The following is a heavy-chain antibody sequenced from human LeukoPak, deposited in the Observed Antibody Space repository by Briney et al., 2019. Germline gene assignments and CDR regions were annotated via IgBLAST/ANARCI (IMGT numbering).Heavy chain of an antibody. CDR2: INPNSGGT. Sequence: ASVKVSCKASGYTFTGYYMHWVRQAPGQGLEWMGWINPNSGGTNYAQKFQGRVTMTRDTSISTAYTELSRLRSDDTAVYYCARLLWFGELNPDFDYWGQGTLVTVS. V-gene: IGHV1-2*02. D-gene: IGHD3-10*01. J-gene: IGHJ4*02. CDR3: ARLLWFGELNPDFDY. CDR1: GYTFTGYY.